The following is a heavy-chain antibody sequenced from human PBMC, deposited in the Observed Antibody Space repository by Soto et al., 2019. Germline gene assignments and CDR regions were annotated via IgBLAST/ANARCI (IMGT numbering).Heavy chain of an antibody. CDR2: IYYSGST. CDR3: ARGSGYSSGWFDY. V-gene: IGHV4-59*01. D-gene: IGHD6-19*01. CDR1: GGSISSYY. J-gene: IGHJ4*02. Sequence: PSETLSLTCSVSGGSISSYYWSWIRQPPGKGLEWIGYIYYSGSTNYNPSLKSRVTISVDTSKNQFSLKLSSVTAADTAVYYCARGSGYSSGWFDYWGQATLVTVSS.